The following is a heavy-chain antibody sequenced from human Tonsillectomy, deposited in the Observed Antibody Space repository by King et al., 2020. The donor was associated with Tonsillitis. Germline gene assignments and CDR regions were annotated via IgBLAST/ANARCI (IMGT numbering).Heavy chain of an antibody. CDR1: GFTLRDNY. V-gene: IGHV3-11*01. Sequence: VQLVESGGGLVKPGGSLRLSCEASGFTLRDNYMSWIRQAPGKGLEWLSYSSSSGSSMFYAASVEGRFTISRDNVKNSVHLQMNSLRPEDTAVYYCARHSLITIFGMDVWGQGTTVTVSS. D-gene: IGHD3-3*01. J-gene: IGHJ6*02. CDR3: ARHSLITIFGMDV. CDR2: SSSSGSSM.